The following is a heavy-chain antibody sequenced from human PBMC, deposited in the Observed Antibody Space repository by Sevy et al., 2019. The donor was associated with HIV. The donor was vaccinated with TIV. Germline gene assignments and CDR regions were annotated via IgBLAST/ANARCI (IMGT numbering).Heavy chain of an antibody. CDR3: VREGLGGYSYSLDY. Sequence: GESLKISCAASGFSFSIYWMSWVRQAPGKGLEWVATMKQDGSEEDYVDSVKVRFTISRDNAKNSLFLQMNSLSAEDTAVYYCVREGLGGYSYSLDYWGHGTLVTVSS. V-gene: IGHV3-7*01. J-gene: IGHJ4*01. CDR1: GFSFSIYW. CDR2: MKQDGSEE. D-gene: IGHD5-18*01.